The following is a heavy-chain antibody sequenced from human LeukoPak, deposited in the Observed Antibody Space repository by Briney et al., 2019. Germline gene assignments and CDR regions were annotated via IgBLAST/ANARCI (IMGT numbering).Heavy chain of an antibody. CDR3: ARVSSSSSGGYYYYYYMDV. CDR2: IYTSGST. CDR1: GGSISSGGYY. V-gene: IGHV4-61*02. D-gene: IGHD6-6*01. J-gene: IGHJ6*03. Sequence: PSETLSLTCTVSGGSISSGGYYWSWIRQPAGKGLEWIGRIYTSGSTNYNPSLKSRVTMSVDTSKNQFSLKLSSVTAADTAVYYCARVSSSSSGGYYYYYYMDVWGKGTTVTVSS.